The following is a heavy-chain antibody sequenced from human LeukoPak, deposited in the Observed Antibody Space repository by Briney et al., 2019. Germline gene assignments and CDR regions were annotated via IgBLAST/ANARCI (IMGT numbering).Heavy chain of an antibody. CDR1: GFTFSSYA. Sequence: GGSLRLSCAASGFTFSSYAMHWVRQAPGKGLEWVAVISYDGSNKYYADSVKGRFTISRDNSKNTLYLQMNSLRAEDTAVYYCAKDGWGYYDYVWGSYQPLYYFDYWGQGTLVTVSS. D-gene: IGHD3-16*02. CDR2: ISYDGSNK. CDR3: AKDGWGYYDYVWGSYQPLYYFDY. J-gene: IGHJ4*02. V-gene: IGHV3-30*04.